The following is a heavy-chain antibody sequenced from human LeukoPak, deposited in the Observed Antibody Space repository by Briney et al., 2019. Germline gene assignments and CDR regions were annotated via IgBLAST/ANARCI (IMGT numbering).Heavy chain of an antibody. V-gene: IGHV3-21*01. Sequence: GGSLRLSCAASGFTFSSYSMNWVRQAPGKGLDWVSSISSSSSYIYYADSVKGRFTISRDNAKNSLYLQMNSLTAEDTAVYYCARDWPTIAADGTIPEYFQHWGQGTLVTVSS. CDR2: ISSSSSYI. J-gene: IGHJ1*01. D-gene: IGHD6-13*01. CDR3: ARDWPTIAADGTIPEYFQH. CDR1: GFTFSSYS.